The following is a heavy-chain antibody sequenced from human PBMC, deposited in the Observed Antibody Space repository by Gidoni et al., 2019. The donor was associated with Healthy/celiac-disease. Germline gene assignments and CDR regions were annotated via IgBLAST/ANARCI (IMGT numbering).Heavy chain of an antibody. CDR1: GYTFTGYY. D-gene: IGHD2-8*01. J-gene: IGHJ6*02. CDR2: INPNSGGT. Sequence: QVKLVQSGAEVKKPGASVKVSCKASGYTFTGYYIHWVRQAPGQGLEWWGWINPNSGGTNYAQKFQGWVTMTRDTSISTAYMELSRLRSDDTAVYYCARGEWGSRYYGMDVWGQGTTVTVSS. V-gene: IGHV1-2*04. CDR3: ARGEWGSRYYGMDV.